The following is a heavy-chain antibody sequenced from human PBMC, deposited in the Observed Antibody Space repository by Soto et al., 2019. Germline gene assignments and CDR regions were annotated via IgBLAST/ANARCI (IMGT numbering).Heavy chain of an antibody. D-gene: IGHD5-18*01. CDR2: IFYSGST. CDR3: VCVFSGGYGYGFYYYGMDV. Sequence: SEALCLTCTVSGGSISRGGYYVCWILQPPGKGLEWIGSIFYSGSTYYNPSLKSRVTISVDTSKNQFSLKLSSVTAADTAMYYCVCVFSGGYGYGFYYYGMDVWGQGTTVT. CDR1: GGSISRGGYY. V-gene: IGHV4-39*01. J-gene: IGHJ6*02.